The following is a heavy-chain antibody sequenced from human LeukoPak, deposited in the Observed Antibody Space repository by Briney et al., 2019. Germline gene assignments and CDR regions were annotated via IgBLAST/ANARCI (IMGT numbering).Heavy chain of an antibody. CDR2: VYPSGGA. CDR1: NDSFTNYH. D-gene: IGHD3-22*01. CDR3: ARMIGVGDKYFDP. V-gene: IGHV4-4*07. J-gene: IGHJ5*02. Sequence: SETLPLTCTVSNDSFTNYHWSWIRQPAGKGLEWIGRVYPSGGANYNPSLRSRVILSADTSKNQVFLRLTSVTAADTAVYYCARMIGVGDKYFDPWGQGTPVTVSS.